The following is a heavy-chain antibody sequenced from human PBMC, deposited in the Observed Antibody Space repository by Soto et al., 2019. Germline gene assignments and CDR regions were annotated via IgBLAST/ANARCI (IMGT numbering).Heavy chain of an antibody. Sequence: SETLSLTCTVSGGSISSSSYYWGWIRQPPGKGLEWIGSIYYSGSTYYNPSLKSRVTISVDTSKNQFSLKLSSVTAADTAVYYCARQGGELLGYWGQGTLVTAPQ. D-gene: IGHD1-26*01. CDR1: GGSISSSSYY. CDR2: IYYSGST. J-gene: IGHJ4*02. V-gene: IGHV4-39*01. CDR3: ARQGGELLGY.